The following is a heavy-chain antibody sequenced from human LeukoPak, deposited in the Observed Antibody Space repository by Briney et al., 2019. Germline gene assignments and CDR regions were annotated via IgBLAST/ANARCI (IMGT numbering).Heavy chain of an antibody. J-gene: IGHJ5*02. V-gene: IGHV3-23*01. Sequence: GGSLRLSCTASGFTFTSYAMNWVRQAPGKGLEWVSTISGSGSKTHHADSVRGGFTISRDISKNTLYLQLDSLTAEDTAVYYCAKSVAASRDSNWFDPWGQGTLVTVSS. D-gene: IGHD2-15*01. CDR2: ISGSGSKT. CDR3: AKSVAASRDSNWFDP. CDR1: GFTFTSYA.